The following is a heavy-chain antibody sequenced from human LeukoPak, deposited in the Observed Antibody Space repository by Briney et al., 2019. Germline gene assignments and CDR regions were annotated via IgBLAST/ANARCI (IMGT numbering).Heavy chain of an antibody. V-gene: IGHV3-48*03. CDR1: GFTFSSYE. Sequence: GGSLRLSCAASGFTFSSYEMNWVRQAPGKGLEWVSYISSSGSTIYYADSVKGRFTVSRDNAKNSLYLQMNNLRAEDTAVFYCARDRVFDSWGQGTLVTVSS. CDR3: ARDRVFDS. J-gene: IGHJ4*02. CDR2: ISSSGSTI.